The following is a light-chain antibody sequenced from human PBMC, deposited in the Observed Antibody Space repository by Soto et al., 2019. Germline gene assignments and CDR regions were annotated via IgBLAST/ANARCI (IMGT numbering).Light chain of an antibody. V-gene: IGKV1-33*01. CDR1: QDIRDY. J-gene: IGKJ3*01. CDR2: DAS. Sequence: IQLTQSQSSLPASVGERVPLPSKASQDIRDYLNWYQQKPGKAPKLLIYDASNLETGVPSRFSGSGSGTDFTFTISSLQPEDIATYYCQQYDNLLFTFGPGTKVEIK. CDR3: QQYDNLLFT.